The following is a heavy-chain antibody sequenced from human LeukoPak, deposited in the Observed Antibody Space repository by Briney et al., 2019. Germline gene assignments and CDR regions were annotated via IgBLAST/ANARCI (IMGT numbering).Heavy chain of an antibody. CDR3: ARDYVGDSKGYAY. CDR1: GCSISSGYY. CDR2: VYHSGIT. V-gene: IGHV4-38-2*02. J-gene: IGHJ4*02. Sequence: SETLSLTCAVSGCSISSGYYWGWIRQPPGKGLEWIGSVYHSGITYYNPSLKSRVTISVDTSKNQFSLELSSVTAADTAVYYCARDYVGDSKGYAYWGQGTLVTVSS. D-gene: IGHD4-17*01.